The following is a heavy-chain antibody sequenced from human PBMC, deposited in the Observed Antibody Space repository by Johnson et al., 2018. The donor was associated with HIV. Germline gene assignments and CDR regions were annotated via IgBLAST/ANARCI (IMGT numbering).Heavy chain of an antibody. CDR3: AREWGNAFDI. Sequence: VQLVESGGGVVQPGRSLRLSCAASGFTFSSYAMHWVRQAPGKGLEWVSAISGSGGSTYYADSVKGRFTISRDSSKNTLYLQMNSLRPEDTAVYYCAREWGNAFDIWGQGTMVTVSS. D-gene: IGHD3-16*01. J-gene: IGHJ3*02. V-gene: IGHV3-23*04. CDR1: GFTFSSYA. CDR2: ISGSGGST.